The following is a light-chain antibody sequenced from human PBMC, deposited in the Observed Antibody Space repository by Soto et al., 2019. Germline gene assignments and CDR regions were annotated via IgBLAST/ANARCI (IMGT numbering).Light chain of an antibody. CDR3: AAWDDTLNGPV. V-gene: IGLV1-44*01. Sequence: QSVLTQPPSASGTPGQRVTMSCSGSRFNIGSNTVSWYQQLPGTAPKLLIYSNDQRPSGVPDRFSGSKSGSSASLVIRGLQSEDEADYYCAAWDDTLNGPVFGGGTKVTVL. J-gene: IGLJ3*02. CDR1: RFNIGSNT. CDR2: SND.